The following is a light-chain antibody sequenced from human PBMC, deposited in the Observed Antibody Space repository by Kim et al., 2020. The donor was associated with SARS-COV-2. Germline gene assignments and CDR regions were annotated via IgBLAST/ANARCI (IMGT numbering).Light chain of an antibody. CDR2: GAS. Sequence: SLGERATLACRASQSVTTNLAWFQQKPGQAPRLLIYGASTRATGIPARFSGSGSGTEFTLTISSLQSEDFAVYYCQQYNNWPPITFGQGTRLEIK. CDR1: QSVTTN. J-gene: IGKJ5*01. CDR3: QQYNNWPPIT. V-gene: IGKV3-15*01.